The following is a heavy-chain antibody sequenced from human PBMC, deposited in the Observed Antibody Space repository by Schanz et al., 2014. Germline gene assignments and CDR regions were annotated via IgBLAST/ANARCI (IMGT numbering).Heavy chain of an antibody. Sequence: EVQLVESGGGLVKPGGSLRLSCAASGFTFGNFFMSWVRQAPGKGLEWVANIKQDGIEKYYVDSVKGRFTISRDNAKNSLYLQMNSRTADDTAVYYCARDKGGYYPFDYWGRGTLVTVSS. CDR2: IKQDGIEK. CDR1: GFTFGNFF. J-gene: IGHJ4*02. CDR3: ARDKGGYYPFDY. D-gene: IGHD3-3*01. V-gene: IGHV3-7*01.